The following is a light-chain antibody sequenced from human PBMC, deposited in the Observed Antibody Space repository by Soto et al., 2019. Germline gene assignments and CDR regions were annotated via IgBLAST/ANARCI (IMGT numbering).Light chain of an antibody. V-gene: IGKV1-5*01. CDR2: DAS. J-gene: IGKJ3*01. CDR1: QSISGW. Sequence: DIQLTQSPSTLSASVGDRVTITCRASQSISGWLAWYQQRPGKAPKLLIYDASSLKSGVPSRFRGSGSGTEFTLTIGGLQPDDFATYSCQQYSGYSLFTFGPGTVVDIK. CDR3: QQYSGYSLFT.